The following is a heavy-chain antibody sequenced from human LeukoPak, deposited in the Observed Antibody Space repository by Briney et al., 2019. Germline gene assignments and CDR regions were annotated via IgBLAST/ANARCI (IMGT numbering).Heavy chain of an antibody. D-gene: IGHD6-13*01. V-gene: IGHV1-2*02. J-gene: IGHJ4*02. CDR2: INPNSGGT. Sequence: ASVKVSCKASGYTFTGYYMHWVRQAPGQGLEWMGWINPNSGGTNYAQKFQGRVTMSRDTSISTAYMELSRLRSDDTAVYYCARGGSSSWYSSGSYWGQGTLVTVSS. CDR1: GYTFTGYY. CDR3: ARGGSSSWYSSGSY.